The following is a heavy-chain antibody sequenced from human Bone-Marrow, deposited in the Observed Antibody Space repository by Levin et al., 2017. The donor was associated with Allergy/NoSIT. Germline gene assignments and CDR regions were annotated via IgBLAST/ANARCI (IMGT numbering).Heavy chain of an antibody. CDR1: GFTFSSYA. J-gene: IGHJ4*02. CDR2: ISGSGGST. D-gene: IGHD3-10*01. V-gene: IGHV3-23*01. CDR3: AKGSGPYGSGSYSDY. Sequence: PGGSLRLSCAASGFTFSSYAMSWVRQAPGKGLEWVSAISGSGGSTYYADSVKGRFTISRDNSKNTLYLQMNSLRAEDTAVYYCAKGSGPYGSGSYSDYWGQGTLVTVSS.